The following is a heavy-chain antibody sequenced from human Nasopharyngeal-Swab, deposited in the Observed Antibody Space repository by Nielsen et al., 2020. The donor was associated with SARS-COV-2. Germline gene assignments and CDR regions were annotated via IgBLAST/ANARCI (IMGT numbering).Heavy chain of an antibody. CDR2: IYHSGST. D-gene: IGHD6-19*01. V-gene: IGHV4-39*07. Sequence: SETLSLTCTVSGGSISSGGYYWGWIRQPPGKGLKWIGSIYHSGSTYYNPSLKSRVTISVDTSKNQFSLKLSSVTAADTAVYYCARGGYSSGWVVYWGQGTLVTVSS. CDR3: ARGGYSSGWVVY. J-gene: IGHJ4*02. CDR1: GGSISSGGYY.